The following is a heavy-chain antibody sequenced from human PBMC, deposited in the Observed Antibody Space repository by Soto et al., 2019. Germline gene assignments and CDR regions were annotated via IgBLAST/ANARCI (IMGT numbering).Heavy chain of an antibody. CDR1: GFTFKNYA. V-gene: IGHV3-23*01. J-gene: IGHJ3*01. CDR2: ISASGART. D-gene: IGHD2-21*02. Sequence: GSRRLSCASSGFTFKNYAISWVRQAPGKGLEWFSGISASGARTYYADSVKDRFTISRDMSNNILSLQMNSLRVEDTAVYFCAKDPNGDDVGVFEFGGQGTMVTVSS. CDR3: AKDPNGDDVGVFEF.